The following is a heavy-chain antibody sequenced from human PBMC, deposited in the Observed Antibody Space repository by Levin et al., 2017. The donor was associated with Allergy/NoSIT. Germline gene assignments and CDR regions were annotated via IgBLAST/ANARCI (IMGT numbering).Heavy chain of an antibody. V-gene: IGHV3-48*02. D-gene: IGHD2-15*01. J-gene: IGHJ4*02. CDR2: ISSNTRTV. Sequence: QPGGSLRLSCAASGFTFSNYNMNWVRQAPGKGLEWLSYISSNTRTVYHASSLKGRFTVSRDNAKNSLYLQVNSLRDDDTAVYYCVREGGWWPPYYFDFWGQGAPVTVSS. CDR3: VREGGWWPPYYFDF. CDR1: GFTFSNYN.